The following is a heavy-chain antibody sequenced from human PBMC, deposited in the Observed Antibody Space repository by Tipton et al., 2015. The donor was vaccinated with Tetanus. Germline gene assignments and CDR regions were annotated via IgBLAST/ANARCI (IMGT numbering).Heavy chain of an antibody. Sequence: VQLVQSGGGLVQPGGSLRLSCAVSGFTFSNYWMNWVRRAPGRGLEWVASVNTDGSEEYYLDSVRGRFTISRDNARNSLSLQMISLRVEDTAVYYCVSGGGYWGQGTLVTVSS. CDR2: VNTDGSEE. J-gene: IGHJ4*02. CDR1: GFTFSNYW. V-gene: IGHV3-7*03. CDR3: VSGGGY. D-gene: IGHD6-25*01.